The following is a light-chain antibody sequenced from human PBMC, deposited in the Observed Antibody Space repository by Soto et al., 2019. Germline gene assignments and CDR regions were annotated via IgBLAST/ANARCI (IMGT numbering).Light chain of an antibody. J-gene: IGKJ1*01. CDR3: QHYNSDPWT. CDR1: QGISSY. V-gene: IGKV1-9*01. Sequence: ASVGDRVTITCRASQGISSYLAWYQQKPGKAPKLLIYDASTLESGVPARFSGSGSETEFTLTISSLQPEDSATYYCQHYNSDPWTFGQGTKV. CDR2: DAS.